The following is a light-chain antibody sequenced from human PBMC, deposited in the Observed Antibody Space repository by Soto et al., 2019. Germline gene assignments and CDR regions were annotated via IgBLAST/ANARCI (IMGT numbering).Light chain of an antibody. Sequence: QSALTQPRSVSGSPGQSVTISCTGTSSDVGSSNYVSWYQQHPGKVPKLMIYDVSKRPSGVPDRFSGSKSDNTASLTISGLQAEDEADYYCCAYAGSYTDVFATGTKLTVL. CDR2: DVS. V-gene: IGLV2-11*01. CDR3: CAYAGSYTDV. CDR1: SSDVGSSNY. J-gene: IGLJ1*01.